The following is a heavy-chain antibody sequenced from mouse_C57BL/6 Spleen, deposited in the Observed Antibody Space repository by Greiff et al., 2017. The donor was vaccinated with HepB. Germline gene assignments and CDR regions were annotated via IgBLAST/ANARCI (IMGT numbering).Heavy chain of an antibody. Sequence: EVKLMESGGGLVQPGGSLILSCAASGFTFTDYYMSWVRQPPGKALEWLGFIRNKANGYITEYSASVKGRFTISRDNSRSILYLQMNALRAEDSATYYCARYDYYGSRDWYFDVWGTGTTVTVSS. CDR3: ARYDYYGSRDWYFDV. D-gene: IGHD1-1*01. CDR2: IRNKANGYIT. J-gene: IGHJ1*03. V-gene: IGHV7-3*01. CDR1: GFTFTDYY.